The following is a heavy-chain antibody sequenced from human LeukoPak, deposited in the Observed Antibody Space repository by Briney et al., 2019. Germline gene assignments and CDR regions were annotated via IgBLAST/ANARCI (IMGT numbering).Heavy chain of an antibody. V-gene: IGHV3-48*04. CDR1: GFTFSTYG. Sequence: GGSLRLSCAASGFTFSTYGMSWVRQAPGKGLEWVSYISSSGSTIYYADSVKGRFTISRDNAKNSLYLQMNSLRAEDTAKYYCAKRREGAFDYWGQGILVTVSS. J-gene: IGHJ4*02. CDR2: ISSSGSTI. D-gene: IGHD1-26*01. CDR3: AKRREGAFDY.